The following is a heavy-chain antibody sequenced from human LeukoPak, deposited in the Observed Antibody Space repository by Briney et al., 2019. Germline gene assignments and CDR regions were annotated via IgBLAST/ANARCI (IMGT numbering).Heavy chain of an antibody. CDR2: IYYSGST. CDR1: GGSINSYY. Sequence: SETLSLTCTVSGGSINSYYWSWIRQPPGKGLEWIGYIYYSGSTNYNPSLKSRVTISLDTSNNQFSLKLSSVTAADTAVYYCARDTRGYRRGSSDNWGQGNPFTVSS. CDR3: ARDTRGYRRGSSDN. J-gene: IGHJ4*02. D-gene: IGHD3-22*01. V-gene: IGHV4-59*01.